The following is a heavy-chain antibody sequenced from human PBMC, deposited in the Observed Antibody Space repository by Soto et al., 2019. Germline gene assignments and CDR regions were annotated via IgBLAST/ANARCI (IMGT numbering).Heavy chain of an antibody. V-gene: IGHV1-3*01. CDR2: IIPDSGDT. J-gene: IGHJ4*02. D-gene: IGHD3-10*01. CDR1: GYTFTSYA. Sequence: ASVKVSCKASGYTFTSYAMHWVRQAPGQRLEWMGWIIPDSGDTKYSQKVQGRVTITRDTSATTAYMELSSLRSEDTAVYYCATNYYGSGSYFPEDYWGQGTLVTVSS. CDR3: ATNYYGSGSYFPEDY.